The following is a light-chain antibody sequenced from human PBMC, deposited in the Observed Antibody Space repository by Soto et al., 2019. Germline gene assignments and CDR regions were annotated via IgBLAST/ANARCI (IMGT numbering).Light chain of an antibody. CDR2: GAS. CDR1: QNVSSN. CDR3: QQRSNWPPIT. V-gene: IGKV3-15*01. Sequence: EIVMTQSPATLSVSPGERATLSCRASQNVSSNLAWYQQKPGQAPRLLIYGASTRATGIPARFSGSGSGTEFTLTISSLEPEDFAVYYCQQRSNWPPITFGQGTRLEIK. J-gene: IGKJ5*01.